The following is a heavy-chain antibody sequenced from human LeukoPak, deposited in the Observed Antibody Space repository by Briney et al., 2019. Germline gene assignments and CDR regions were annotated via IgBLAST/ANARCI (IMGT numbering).Heavy chain of an antibody. V-gene: IGHV4-39*07. CDR1: GGSISSSSYY. J-gene: IGHJ4*02. CDR2: IYYSGST. CDR3: ARDQLWLGY. Sequence: KPSETLSLTCTVSGGSISSSSYYWGWIRQPPGKGLEWIGSIYYSGSTYYNPSLKSRVTISVDTSKNQFSLKLSSVTAADTAVYYCARDQLWLGYWGQGTLVTVSS. D-gene: IGHD2-21*01.